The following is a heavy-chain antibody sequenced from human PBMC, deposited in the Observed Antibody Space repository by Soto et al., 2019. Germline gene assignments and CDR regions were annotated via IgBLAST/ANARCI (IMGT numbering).Heavy chain of an antibody. D-gene: IGHD3-10*01. CDR1: GGSISSYY. V-gene: IGHV4-59*08. Sequence: QVQLQESGPGLVKPSETLSLSCTVSGGSISSYYWSWFRQSPGKRMEWIGYVHHSWGSSYNPPLQSRVAISLDTSKGQFSLKVTSVTATDTAVYYCARQGFGPLHGLVDVWGQGTTVTVSS. J-gene: IGHJ6*02. CDR2: VHHSWGS. CDR3: ARQGFGPLHGLVDV.